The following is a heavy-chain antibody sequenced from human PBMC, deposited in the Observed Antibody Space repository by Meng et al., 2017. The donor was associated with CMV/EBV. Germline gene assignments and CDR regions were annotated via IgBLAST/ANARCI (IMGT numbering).Heavy chain of an antibody. CDR3: ARTPYGPGMWLEAGGGY. Sequence: GGSLRLSCVASGLTFSGYAMHWVRQAPGKGLDWVAVISSSDGAIKYYADSVQGRFTISRDNSKNTLYLQMNTLRAEDTAVYYCARTPYGPGMWLEAGGGYWGQGTLVTVSS. CDR1: GLTFSGYA. J-gene: IGHJ4*02. D-gene: IGHD3-10*01. CDR2: ISSSDGAIK. V-gene: IGHV3-30-3*01.